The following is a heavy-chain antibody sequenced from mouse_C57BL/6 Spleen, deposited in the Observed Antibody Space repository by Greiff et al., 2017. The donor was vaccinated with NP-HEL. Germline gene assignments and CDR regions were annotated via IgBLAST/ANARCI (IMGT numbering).Heavy chain of an antibody. CDR3: AREATTVGRNRAWFAY. V-gene: IGHV1-4*01. CDR2: INPSSGYT. Sequence: VQLLESGAELARPGASVKMSCKASGYTFTSYTMHWVKQRPGQGLEWIGYINPSSGYTKYNQKFKDKATLTADKSSSTAYMQLSSLTSEDSAVYYCAREATTVGRNRAWFAYWGQGTLVTVSA. D-gene: IGHD1-1*01. CDR1: GYTFTSYT. J-gene: IGHJ3*01.